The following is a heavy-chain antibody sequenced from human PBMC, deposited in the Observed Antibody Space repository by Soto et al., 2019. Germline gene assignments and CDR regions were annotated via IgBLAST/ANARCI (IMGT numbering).Heavy chain of an antibody. D-gene: IGHD1-26*01. V-gene: IGHV1-69*13. CDR1: GYRFTGYD. CDR3: ARDRNRVGDTYDFDI. J-gene: IGHJ3*02. CDR2: IIPIFGTA. Sequence: SVKVSCKASGYRFTGYDIHWVRQAPGQGLEWMGGIIPIFGTANYAQKFQGRVTITADESTSTAYMELSSLRSEDTAVYYCARDRNRVGDTYDFDIWGQGTMVTFSS.